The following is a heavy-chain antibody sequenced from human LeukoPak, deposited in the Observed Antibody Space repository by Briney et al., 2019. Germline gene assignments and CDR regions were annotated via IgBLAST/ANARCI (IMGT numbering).Heavy chain of an antibody. CDR2: IYYSGST. CDR3: ARSYCRGTSCYDAFDI. Sequence: SETLSLTCTVSGGSISSYYWSWIRQPPGKGLEWIGYIYYSGSTNYNPSLKSRVTISVDTSKNQFSLKLSSVTAADTAVYYCARSYCRGTSCYDAFDIWGQGTMVTVSS. D-gene: IGHD2-2*01. V-gene: IGHV4-59*01. J-gene: IGHJ3*02. CDR1: GGSISSYY.